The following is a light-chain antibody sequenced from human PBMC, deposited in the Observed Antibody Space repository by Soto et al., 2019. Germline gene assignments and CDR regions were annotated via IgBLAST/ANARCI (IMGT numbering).Light chain of an antibody. J-gene: IGLJ3*02. CDR1: SGHSSYA. V-gene: IGLV4-69*01. CDR2: LNSDGSH. Sequence: VLTQSPSASASLGASVKLTCTLSSGHSSYAIAWHQQQPEKGPRYLMKLNSDGSHSKGDGIPDRFSGSSSGAERYLTISSLQSEDEADYYCQTWGTGIPWVFGGGTQLTVL. CDR3: QTWGTGIPWV.